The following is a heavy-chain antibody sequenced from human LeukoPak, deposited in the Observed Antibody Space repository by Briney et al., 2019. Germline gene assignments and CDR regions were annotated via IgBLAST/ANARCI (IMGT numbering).Heavy chain of an antibody. V-gene: IGHV3-30*02. CDR3: ARDSGGEWERFDY. Sequence: PGGSLRLSCAASGFTFSSYGMHWVRQAPGKGLEWVAFIRYDGSNKYYADSVKGRFTISRDNSKNTLYLQMNSLRAEDTAVYYCARDSGGEWERFDYWGQGTLVTVSS. D-gene: IGHD1-26*01. J-gene: IGHJ4*02. CDR1: GFTFSSYG. CDR2: IRYDGSNK.